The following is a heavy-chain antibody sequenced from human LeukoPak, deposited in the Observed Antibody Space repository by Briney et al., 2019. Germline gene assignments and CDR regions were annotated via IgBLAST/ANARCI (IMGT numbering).Heavy chain of an antibody. CDR3: TRDHCRGDNCPSFDY. D-gene: IGHD2-15*01. Sequence: ASVKVSCKPSGYTFTSFGISGVRQAPGQGLEWMGWIGAYNGDTNYAQKFQRRVTMTTDTSTSTAYMDLRSLISDDTAVYYCTRDHCRGDNCPSFDYWGQGTLVTVSS. CDR2: IGAYNGDT. V-gene: IGHV1-18*04. J-gene: IGHJ4*02. CDR1: GYTFTSFG.